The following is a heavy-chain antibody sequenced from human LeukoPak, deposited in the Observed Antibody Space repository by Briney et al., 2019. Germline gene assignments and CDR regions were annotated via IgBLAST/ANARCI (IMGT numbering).Heavy chain of an antibody. V-gene: IGHV4-39*01. CDR1: GASISSSNYY. Sequence: PSETLSLTCAVSGASISSSNYYWGWVRQSPGKGLEWIGNIYSSGNTYYNASLKSRVTMYIDTSKNQFSLKLSSVTAADTAMYYCAKSNDYGLIDYWGQGTLVTVAS. CDR2: IYSSGNT. J-gene: IGHJ4*02. D-gene: IGHD4-17*01. CDR3: AKSNDYGLIDY.